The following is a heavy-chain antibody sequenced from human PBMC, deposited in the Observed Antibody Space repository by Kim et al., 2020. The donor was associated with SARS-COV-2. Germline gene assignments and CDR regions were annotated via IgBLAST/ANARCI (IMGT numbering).Heavy chain of an antibody. CDR3: ARAGEDPYYYYYGMDV. J-gene: IGHJ6*02. Sequence: SVKVSCKASGGTFSSYAISWVRQAPGQGLEWMGGIIPIFGTANYAQKFQGRVTITADESTSTAYMELSSLRSEDTAVYYCARAGEDPYYYYYGMDVWGQGTTVTVSS. D-gene: IGHD2-15*01. CDR1: GGTFSSYA. V-gene: IGHV1-69*13. CDR2: IIPIFGTA.